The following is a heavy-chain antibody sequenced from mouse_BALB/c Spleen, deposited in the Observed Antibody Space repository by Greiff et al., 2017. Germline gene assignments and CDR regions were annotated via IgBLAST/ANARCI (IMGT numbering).Heavy chain of an antibody. D-gene: IGHD1-1*01. Sequence: EVMLVESGGGLVQPGGSRKLSCAASGFTFSSFGMHWVRQAPEKGLEWVAYISSGSSTIYYADTVKGRFTISRDNPKNTLFLQMTSLRSEDTAMYYCARYGYGSGYFDYWGQGTTLTVSS. CDR2: ISSGSSTI. J-gene: IGHJ2*01. CDR3: ARYGYGSGYFDY. CDR1: GFTFSSFG. V-gene: IGHV5-17*02.